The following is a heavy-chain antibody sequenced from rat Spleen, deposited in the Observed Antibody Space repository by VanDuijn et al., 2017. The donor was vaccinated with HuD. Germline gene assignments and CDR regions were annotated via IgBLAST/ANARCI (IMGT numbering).Heavy chain of an antibody. CDR3: ARSLRGGYWYFDF. J-gene: IGHJ1*01. D-gene: IGHD1-11*01. Sequence: EVQLQESGPGLVKPSQSLSLTCSVTGDSISSNFWGWIRKFPGNKMEWMGYISYSGSTDYNPSLKSRISITRATSKNQFFLQFNSVTTEDTATYYCARSLRGGYWYFDFWGPGTMVTVSS. V-gene: IGHV3-1*01. CDR1: GDSISSNF. CDR2: ISYSGST.